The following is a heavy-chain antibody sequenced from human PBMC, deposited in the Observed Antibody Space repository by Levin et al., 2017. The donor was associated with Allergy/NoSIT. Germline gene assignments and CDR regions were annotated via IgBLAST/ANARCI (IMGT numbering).Heavy chain of an antibody. Sequence: ASVKVSCKASGYTFTGYYMHWVRQAPGQGLEWMGWINPNSGGTNYAQKFQGRVTMTRDTSISTAYMELSRLRSDDTAVYYCARDRGYCSGGSCYSGWGQGTLVTVSS. CDR3: ARDRGYCSGGSCYSG. D-gene: IGHD2-15*01. CDR1: GYTFTGYY. J-gene: IGHJ4*02. V-gene: IGHV1-2*02. CDR2: INPNSGGT.